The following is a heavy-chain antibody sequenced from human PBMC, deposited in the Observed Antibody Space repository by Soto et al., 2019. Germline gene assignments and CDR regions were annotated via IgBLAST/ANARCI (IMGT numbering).Heavy chain of an antibody. V-gene: IGHV4-61*01. CDR3: ARGRGSGKYYYYYGMDV. D-gene: IGHD3-10*01. J-gene: IGHJ6*02. Sequence: QVQLQESGPGLVKPSETLSLTCTVSGGSVSSGSYYWSWIRQPPGKGLEWIGYIYYSGSTNYNPHLKSRVTISVDTSKNQFSLKLSSVTAADTAVYYCARGRGSGKYYYYYGMDVWGQGTTVTVSS. CDR1: GGSVSSGSYY. CDR2: IYYSGST.